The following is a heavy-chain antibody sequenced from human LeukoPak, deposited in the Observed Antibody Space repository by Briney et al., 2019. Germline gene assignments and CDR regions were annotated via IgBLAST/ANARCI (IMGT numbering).Heavy chain of an antibody. CDR3: AREGYYYGSGSYEDY. J-gene: IGHJ4*02. D-gene: IGHD3-10*01. CDR1: GFTFSSYA. CDR2: ISSSSSYI. Sequence: KPGGSLRLSCAASGFTFSSYAMHWVRQAPGKGLEWVSSISSSSSYIYYADSVKGRFTISRDNAKNSLFLQMNSLRAEDTAVYYCAREGYYYGSGSYEDYWGQGTLVTVSS. V-gene: IGHV3-21*01.